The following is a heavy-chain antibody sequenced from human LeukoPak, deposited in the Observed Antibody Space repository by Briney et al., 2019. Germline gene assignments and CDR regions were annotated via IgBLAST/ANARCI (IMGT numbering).Heavy chain of an antibody. CDR1: GFTFSHFG. CDR3: LKVIYCNGVSCYGEYFQH. D-gene: IGHD2-15*01. J-gene: IGHJ1*01. V-gene: IGHV3-30*02. Sequence: GGSLRLSCAASGFTFSHFGMHWVRQAPGKGLEWGAVICYDGTNRYYADLGKGRFTISRDNSKNTLYLQMNSLRAEDTAVYYCLKVIYCNGVSCYGEYFQHWGQGTLVTVSS. CDR2: ICYDGTNR.